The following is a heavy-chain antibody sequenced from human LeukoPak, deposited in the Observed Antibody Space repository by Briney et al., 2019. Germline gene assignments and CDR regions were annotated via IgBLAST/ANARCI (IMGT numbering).Heavy chain of an antibody. Sequence: GGSLRLSCAASGFTFSSYSMNWVRQAPGKGLEWVSYISSSSSIIYYADSVKGRFTISRDSAKNSLYLQMNSLRAEDTAVYYCAGNFWSGYYTGYWGQGTLVTVSS. CDR1: GFTFSSYS. J-gene: IGHJ4*02. D-gene: IGHD3-3*01. V-gene: IGHV3-48*01. CDR2: ISSSSSII. CDR3: AGNFWSGYYTGY.